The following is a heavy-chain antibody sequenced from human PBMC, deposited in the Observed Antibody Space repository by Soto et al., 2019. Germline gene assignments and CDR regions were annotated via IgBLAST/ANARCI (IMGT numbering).Heavy chain of an antibody. D-gene: IGHD1-26*01. CDR1: GYTFTSYA. CDR2: INAGNGNT. J-gene: IGHJ6*02. Sequence: ASVKVSCKAPGYTFTSYAMHWVRQAPGERLEWMGWINAGNGNTKYSQKFQGRVTITRDTSASTAYMELRSLRSDDTAVYYCALYRWELLGYYYYGMDVWGQGTTVTVSS. CDR3: ALYRWELLGYYYYGMDV. V-gene: IGHV1-3*01.